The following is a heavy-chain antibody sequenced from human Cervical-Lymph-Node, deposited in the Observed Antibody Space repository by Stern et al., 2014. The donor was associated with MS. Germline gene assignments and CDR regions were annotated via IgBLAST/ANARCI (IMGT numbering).Heavy chain of an antibody. Sequence: VQLVESGPGLVKPSQTLSLTCTVSGDSINSGSFYWSWIRQPAGKGLEWIGRIWPSGSAFYFPSLKSRAAISIDTSKNQFSLQLTSVPAADTAIYFCASGYRFFDYWGQGILVTVSS. CDR1: GDSINSGSFY. D-gene: IGHD5-18*01. CDR3: ASGYRFFDY. J-gene: IGHJ4*02. V-gene: IGHV4-61*02. CDR2: IWPSGSA.